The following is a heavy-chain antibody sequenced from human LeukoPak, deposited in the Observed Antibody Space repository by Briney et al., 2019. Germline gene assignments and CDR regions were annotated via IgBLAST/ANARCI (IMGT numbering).Heavy chain of an antibody. CDR1: GFTFSSYE. CDR2: ISSSDTTI. V-gene: IGHV3-48*03. Sequence: GGSLRLSCAASGFTFSSYEMTWVRQAPGKGLEWVSNISSSDTTIHYTDSVKGRFTISRDNARNSLYLQMNSLRAEDTAVYYCARSRRDNYYYYYGMDVWGQGTTVTVSS. D-gene: IGHD5-24*01. J-gene: IGHJ6*02. CDR3: ARSRRDNYYYYYGMDV.